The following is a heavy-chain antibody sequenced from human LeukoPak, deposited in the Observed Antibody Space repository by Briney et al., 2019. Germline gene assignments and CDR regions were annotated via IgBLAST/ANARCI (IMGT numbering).Heavy chain of an antibody. J-gene: IGHJ4*02. CDR3: ARRGVTILGTYYFDY. V-gene: IGHV4-4*07. CDR2: IYTSGST. CDR1: GGSISSYY. D-gene: IGHD3-9*01. Sequence: SETLSLTCTVSGGSISSYYWSWIRQPAGKGLEWIGRIYTSGSTNYNPSLESRVTMSVDTSKNQFSLKLSSVTAADTAVYYCARRGVTILGTYYFDYWGQGTLVTVSS.